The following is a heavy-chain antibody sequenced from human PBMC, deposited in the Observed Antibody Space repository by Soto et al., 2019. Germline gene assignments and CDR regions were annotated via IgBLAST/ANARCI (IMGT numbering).Heavy chain of an antibody. CDR2: TYYRSKWYN. V-gene: IGHV6-1*01. CDR3: ACKLTGDEPFDY. D-gene: IGHD1-20*01. CDR1: GDSVSSNSAA. Sequence: PSQTLSLTCAISGDSVSSNSAAWNWIRQSPSRGLEWLGRTYYRSKWYNDYAVSVKSRITINPDTSKDQFSLQLNSVTPEDTAVYFCACKLTGDEPFDYWGQGTLVTVSS. J-gene: IGHJ4*02.